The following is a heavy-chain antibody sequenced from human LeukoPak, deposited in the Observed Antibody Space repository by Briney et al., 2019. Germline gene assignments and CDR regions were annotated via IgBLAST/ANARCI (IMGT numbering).Heavy chain of an antibody. CDR2: IYTSGSAM. V-gene: IGHV3-11*04. D-gene: IGHD1-14*01. J-gene: IGHJ4*02. Sequence: PGGSLRLSCAASGFTFSDNYMIWIRQAPGKGLEWVSYIYTSGSAMYYAVPVKGRFTISRDNARNSLYLQMNSLRAEDTAVYYCARARKGYYFDYWGQGTLVTVSS. CDR3: ARARKGYYFDY. CDR1: GFTFSDNY.